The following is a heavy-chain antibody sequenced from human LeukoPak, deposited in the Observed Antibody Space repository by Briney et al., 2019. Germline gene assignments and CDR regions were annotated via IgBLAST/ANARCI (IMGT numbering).Heavy chain of an antibody. CDR2: ISGSGGST. Sequence: PGGSLRLSCAASGFTFSSYAMSWVRQAPGKGLEWVSAISGSGGSTYYADSVKGRFSISRDNSKNTLYLQMNSLIAEDTAVYYCAKRVLWFGKLLMGYFDYWGQGTLVTVSS. CDR3: AKRVLWFGKLLMGYFDY. CDR1: GFTFSSYA. V-gene: IGHV3-23*01. J-gene: IGHJ4*02. D-gene: IGHD3-10*01.